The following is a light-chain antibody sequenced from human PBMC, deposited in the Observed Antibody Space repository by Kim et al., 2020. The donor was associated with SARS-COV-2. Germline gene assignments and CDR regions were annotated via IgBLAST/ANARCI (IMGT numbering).Light chain of an antibody. CDR3: HHYNNWPLT. Sequence: VSPGERATLSCRASQSVSSKLAWYQQKPGQAPRLLIFGAFTRATGIPSRFSGSGSGTEFTLTISSLQSEDFAVYYCHHYNNWPLTFSGGTKVDIK. CDR2: GAF. V-gene: IGKV3-15*01. CDR1: QSVSSK. J-gene: IGKJ4*01.